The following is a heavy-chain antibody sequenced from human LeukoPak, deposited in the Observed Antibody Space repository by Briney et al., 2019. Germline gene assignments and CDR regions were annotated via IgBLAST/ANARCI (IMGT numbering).Heavy chain of an antibody. J-gene: IGHJ4*02. CDR1: GFTFSSYA. V-gene: IGHV3-23*01. D-gene: IGHD2-2*01. CDR3: AKDAPVNIVVVPAANS. Sequence: GGSLRLSCAASGFTFSSYAMSWVRQPPGKGLEWVSAITGSGGTTYYAASVKCRFTISRANTKNTLYLQMTRLRTEQPVVYYCAKDAPVNIVVVPAANSWGQGTLVAVSS. CDR2: ITGSGGTT.